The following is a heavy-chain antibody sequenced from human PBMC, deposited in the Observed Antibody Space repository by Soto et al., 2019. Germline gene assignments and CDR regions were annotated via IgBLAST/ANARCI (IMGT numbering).Heavy chain of an antibody. J-gene: IGHJ6*02. CDR1: GYIFVNYG. CDR3: VMVDNYITPTPQDV. D-gene: IGHD5-12*01. CDR2: ISPYTGNT. V-gene: IGHV1-18*01. Sequence: QVQLVQSGDEVKKPGASVKVSCKASGYIFVNYGIAWVRQATGQGLEWMGWISPYTGNTHSATKVQGRLTMTTDTPTSTAYMDLGSLTSDDTAVYYCVMVDNYITPTPQDVWGQGTTVTVSS.